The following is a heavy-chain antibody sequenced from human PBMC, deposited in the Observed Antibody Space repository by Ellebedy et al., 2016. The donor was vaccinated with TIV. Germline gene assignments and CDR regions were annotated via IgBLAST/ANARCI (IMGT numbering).Heavy chain of an antibody. CDR3: ARARLDWNWFDP. Sequence: GGSLRLXCAASGFTFSSYSMNWVRQAPGKGLEWVSSISSSSSYIYYADSVKGRFTISRDNAKNSLYLQMNSLRAEDTAVYYCARARLDWNWFDPWGQGTLVTVSS. D-gene: IGHD3-9*01. CDR2: ISSSSSYI. CDR1: GFTFSSYS. V-gene: IGHV3-21*01. J-gene: IGHJ5*02.